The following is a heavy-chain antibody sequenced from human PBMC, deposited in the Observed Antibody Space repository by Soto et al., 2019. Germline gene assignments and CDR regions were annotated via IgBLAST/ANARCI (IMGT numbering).Heavy chain of an antibody. D-gene: IGHD3-3*01. Sequence: PSETLSLTCAFYGGSFIGYYWSWIRQPPGKGLEWIGEINHSGSTNYNPSLKSRVTISVDTSKNQFSLKLSSVTAADTAVYYCARGTSLFWSGYYYGMDVWGQGTTVTVSS. J-gene: IGHJ6*02. V-gene: IGHV4-34*01. CDR2: INHSGST. CDR1: GGSFIGYY. CDR3: ARGTSLFWSGYYYGMDV.